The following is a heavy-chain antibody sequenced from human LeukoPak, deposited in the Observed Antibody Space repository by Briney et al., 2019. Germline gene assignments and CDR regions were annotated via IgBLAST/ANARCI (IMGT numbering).Heavy chain of an antibody. V-gene: IGHV5-51*01. D-gene: IGHD4-17*01. Sequence: GGSLRLSCKGSGYSFTSYWFGWVRQMPGKGLEWMGIIYPGDSDTRYSPSFQGQVTISADKSISTAYLQWSSLKASDTAMYYCARHGPAPDYGDYGPALDNWFDPWGQGTLVTVSS. CDR1: GYSFTSYW. J-gene: IGHJ5*02. CDR3: ARHGPAPDYGDYGPALDNWFDP. CDR2: IYPGDSDT.